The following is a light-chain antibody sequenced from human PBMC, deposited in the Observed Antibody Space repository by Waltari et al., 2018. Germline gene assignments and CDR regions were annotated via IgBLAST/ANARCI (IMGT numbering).Light chain of an antibody. CDR1: SSAVGNYNR. V-gene: IGLV2-18*02. CDR3: SSPTTSITWV. Sequence: QSALTQPPSVSGSPGQSVTISSTATSSAVGNYNRVTWYQQSPGTAPKLMIYDVTNRPSGVPDRFSGYKSGNTASLTISGLPAEDEADYYCSSPTTSITWVFGGGTKLTVL. CDR2: DVT. J-gene: IGLJ3*02.